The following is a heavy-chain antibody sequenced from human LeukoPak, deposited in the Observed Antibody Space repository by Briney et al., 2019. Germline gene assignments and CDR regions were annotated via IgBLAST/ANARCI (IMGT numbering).Heavy chain of an antibody. CDR3: ARDHRDYGDYGVNWFDP. V-gene: IGHV1-69*01. J-gene: IGHJ5*02. CDR1: GGTFSSYA. CDR2: IIPIFGTA. Sequence: SVKVSCKASGGTFSSYAISWVRQAPGQGLEWMGGIIPIFGTANYAQKFQGRVTITADESTSTAYTELSSLRSEDTAVYYCARDHRDYGDYGVNWFDPWGQGTLVTVSS. D-gene: IGHD4-17*01.